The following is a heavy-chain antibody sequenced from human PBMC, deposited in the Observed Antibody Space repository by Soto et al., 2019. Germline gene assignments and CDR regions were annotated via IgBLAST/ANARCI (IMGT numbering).Heavy chain of an antibody. V-gene: IGHV1-46*01. J-gene: IGHJ6*02. CDR1: GYTFTSYY. CDR3: ARAPIITIFGVPTGSYYYYGMDV. CDR2: INPSGGST. Sequence: ASVKVSCKAPGYTFTSYYMHWVRQAPGQGLEWMGIINPSGGSTSYAQKFQGRVTMTRDTSTSTVYMELSSLRSEDTAVYYCARAPIITIFGVPTGSYYYYGMDVWGQGTTVTVSS. D-gene: IGHD3-3*01.